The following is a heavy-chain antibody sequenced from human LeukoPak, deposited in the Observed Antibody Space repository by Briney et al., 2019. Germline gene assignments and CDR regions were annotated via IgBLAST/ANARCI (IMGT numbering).Heavy chain of an antibody. J-gene: IGHJ6*02. D-gene: IGHD1-26*01. Sequence: SGTLSLTCAVSGGSISSSNWWSWVRQPPGQGLEWIGEIYHSGSTNYNPSLKSRVTISVDESKNQFSLKLSSVTAADTAVYYCARGETYGMDVWGQGTTVTVSS. CDR1: GGSISSSNW. CDR3: ARGETYGMDV. CDR2: IYHSGST. V-gene: IGHV4-4*02.